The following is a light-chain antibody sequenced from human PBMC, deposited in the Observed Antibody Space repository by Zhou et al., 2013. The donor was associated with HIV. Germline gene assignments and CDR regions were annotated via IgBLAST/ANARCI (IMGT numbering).Light chain of an antibody. CDR3: QQXILYPRT. V-gene: IGKV1-5*03. Sequence: DIQMTQSPFTLSASIGDRVTITCRASQSIRSWLAWYQQKPGKAPKLLIYKASSLDSGVPSRFSGSGSGTEFTLTISSLQPDDFATYYCQQXILYPRTFGQGTKVEIK. CDR1: QSIRSW. CDR2: KAS. J-gene: IGKJ1*01.